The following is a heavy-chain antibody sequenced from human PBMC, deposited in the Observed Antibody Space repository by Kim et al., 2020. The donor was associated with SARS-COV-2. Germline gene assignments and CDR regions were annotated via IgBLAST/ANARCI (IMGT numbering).Heavy chain of an antibody. J-gene: IGHJ6*02. Sequence: SVKVSCKTSGFVFSTSAIHWVRQTRGQRLEYMGWIAAGTGNRKYAQNLEERVTISRDVSTGTAYIEVRSLTSEDTAVYYCAAARLLKLATLDVWGQGTTVTVS. CDR1: GFVFSTSA. V-gene: IGHV1-58*02. CDR3: AAARLLKLATLDV. D-gene: IGHD2-15*01. CDR2: IAAGTGNR.